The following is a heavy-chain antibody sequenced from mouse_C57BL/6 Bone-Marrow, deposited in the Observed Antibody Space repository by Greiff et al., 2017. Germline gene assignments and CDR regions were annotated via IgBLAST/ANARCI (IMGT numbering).Heavy chain of an antibody. CDR3: ATIYYGNYDYFDD. Sequence: EVKLVESGGGLVQPGGSLKLSCAASGFTFSDYYMYWVRQTPEKRLEWVAYISNGGGSTYYPDTVKGRFTISRDNTKNTLYLQMRRLKSEDTAMYYCATIYYGNYDYFDDWGQGTTLTVSS. J-gene: IGHJ2*01. D-gene: IGHD2-1*01. V-gene: IGHV5-12*01. CDR1: GFTFSDYY. CDR2: ISNGGGST.